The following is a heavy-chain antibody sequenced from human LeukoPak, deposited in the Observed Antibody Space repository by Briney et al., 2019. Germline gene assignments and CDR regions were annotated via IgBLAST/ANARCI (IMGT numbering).Heavy chain of an antibody. CDR1: GFTFSSYT. J-gene: IGHJ3*02. CDR2: SSRRSTYI. CDR3: ERNTRDLDAFDI. D-gene: IGHD2-21*02. V-gene: IGHV3-21*01. Sequence: PAGTLTLSCAVSGFTFSSYTMNWVRHAPAKGLEWVSTSSRRSTYIYYKYSVKGRITISTDNTKNSLYLQMNILRANAAAVYYCERNTRDLDAFDIWGQGTMVTVSS.